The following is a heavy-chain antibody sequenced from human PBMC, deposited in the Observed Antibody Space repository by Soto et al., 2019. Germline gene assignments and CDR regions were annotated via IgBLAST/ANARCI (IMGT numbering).Heavy chain of an antibody. Sequence: GGSLRLSCAASGFTVSSNYMSWVRQAPGKGLEWVSVIYSGGSTYYADSVKGRFTISRDNSKNTLYLQMNSLRAEDTAVYYCARDFFPPVRNYYYMDVWGKGTTVTVSS. CDR1: GFTVSSNY. CDR3: ARDFFPPVRNYYYMDV. CDR2: IYSGGST. D-gene: IGHD3-3*01. V-gene: IGHV3-66*01. J-gene: IGHJ6*03.